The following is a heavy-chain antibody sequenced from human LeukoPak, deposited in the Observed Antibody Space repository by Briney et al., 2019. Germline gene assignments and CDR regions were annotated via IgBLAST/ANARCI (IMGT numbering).Heavy chain of an antibody. D-gene: IGHD4-23*01. CDR3: ATYRQAVADAFDF. CDR2: TYPGDSDT. CDR1: GYSFTRCW. J-gene: IGHJ3*01. Sequence: GESLKISCKTIGYSFTRCWIAWVRQVPGEGLEWVGMTYPGDSDTKYSPSFQGHVTISADRSISTAYLQWRSLKASDSAIYYCATYRQAVADAFDFWGQGTMVIVSS. V-gene: IGHV5-51*01.